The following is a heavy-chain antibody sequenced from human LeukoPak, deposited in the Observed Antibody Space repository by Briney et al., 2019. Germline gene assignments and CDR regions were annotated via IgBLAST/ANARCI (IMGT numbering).Heavy chain of an antibody. CDR3: TRGPGYDYVWGTYRADY. CDR1: GFIFYSYA. Sequence: GGSLRLSCSASGFIFYSYAMHWVRQAPGRGLEYVAAITRSGSSTFHANSVKGRFTISSDNSKNTLYLQMGSLRPEDVAVYFCTRGPGYDYVWGTYRADYWGQGTLVTVSS. CDR2: ITRSGSST. V-gene: IGHV3-64*01. D-gene: IGHD3-16*02. J-gene: IGHJ4*02.